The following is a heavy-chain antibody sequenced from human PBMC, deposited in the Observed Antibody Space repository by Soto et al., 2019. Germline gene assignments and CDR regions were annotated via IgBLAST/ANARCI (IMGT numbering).Heavy chain of an antibody. CDR1: GGSFSGYY. CDR2: INHSGST. V-gene: IGHV4-34*01. CDR3: GKHPATSVTYFYGMDV. Sequence: SETLSLTCAVYGGSFSGYYWSWIRQPPGKGLELIGEINHSGSTNYNPSLKSRVTISVDTSKSQFSLKVSSVTAADTAVYYCGKHPATSVTYFYGMDVWGQGTTVTVSS. D-gene: IGHD4-4*01. J-gene: IGHJ6*02.